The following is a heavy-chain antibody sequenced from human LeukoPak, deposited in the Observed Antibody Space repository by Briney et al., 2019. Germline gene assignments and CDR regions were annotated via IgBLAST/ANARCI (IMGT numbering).Heavy chain of an antibody. CDR1: GFTFSNYW. V-gene: IGHV3-7*01. Sequence: GGSLRLSCAASGFTFSNYWMTWVRQAPGKGPEWVANIKQDGSERNYVDSVKGRFTIARDNTKNSLYLQMTSLRGEDTAIYYCASRAGKPGNTPWCFDYWGQGALVTVSS. CDR2: IKQDGSER. D-gene: IGHD1-7*01. J-gene: IGHJ4*02. CDR3: ASRAGKPGNTPWCFDY.